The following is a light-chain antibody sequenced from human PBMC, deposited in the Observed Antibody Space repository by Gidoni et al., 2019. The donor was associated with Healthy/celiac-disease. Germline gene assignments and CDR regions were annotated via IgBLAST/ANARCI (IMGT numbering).Light chain of an antibody. V-gene: IGLV2-23*01. CDR3: CSYAGSSGWV. CDR1: SSDVGSYNL. J-gene: IGLJ3*02. CDR2: EGS. Sequence: QSALHQPASVSGSPGQSITISCTGTSSDVGSYNLVSWYQQPPGKAPKLMIYEGSKRPLGVSNRFSGSKSGNTASLTISGLQAEDEADYYCCSYAGSSGWVFGGGTKLTVL.